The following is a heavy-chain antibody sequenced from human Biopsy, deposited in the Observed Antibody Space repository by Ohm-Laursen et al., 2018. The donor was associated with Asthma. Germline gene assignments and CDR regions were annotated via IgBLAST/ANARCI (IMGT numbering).Heavy chain of an antibody. V-gene: IGHV1-18*01. J-gene: IGHJ6*02. Sequence: ASVKVSCKTSGYTFNSAGITWVRQAPGQGLEWMGWISVYNGNAKVAQKLQDRVTMITDTSTSTAYMELRSPRSDDTAVYFCARAVDYSHYYGIDVWGQGTTVTVS. CDR1: GYTFNSAG. D-gene: IGHD3-10*01. CDR3: ARAVDYSHYYGIDV. CDR2: ISVYNGNA.